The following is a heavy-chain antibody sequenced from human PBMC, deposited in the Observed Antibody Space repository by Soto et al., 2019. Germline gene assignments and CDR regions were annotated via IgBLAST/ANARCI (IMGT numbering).Heavy chain of an antibody. D-gene: IGHD3-22*01. V-gene: IGHV4-30-2*01. CDR2: IYHRGST. CDR3: ARGGVGYYYDSSTSPAVFDY. Sequence: QLQLQESGSGLVKPSQTLSLTCAVSGGSISSGGYSWSWIRQPPGKGLEWIGYIYHRGSTYYNPSLKSRVTISVDRSKNQFSLKLSSVTAADTAVYYCARGGVGYYYDSSTSPAVFDYWGQGTLVTVSS. J-gene: IGHJ4*02. CDR1: GGSISSGGYS.